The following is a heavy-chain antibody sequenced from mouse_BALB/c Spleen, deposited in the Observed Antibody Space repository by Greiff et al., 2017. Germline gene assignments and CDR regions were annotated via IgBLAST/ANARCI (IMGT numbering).Heavy chain of an antibody. V-gene: IGHV1-7*01. CDR2: INPSTGYT. CDR3: ARRYGNYDY. Sequence: QVQLQQSGAELAKPGASVKMSCKASGYTFTSYWMHWVKQRPGQGLEWIGYINPSTGYTEYNQKFKDKATLTADKSSSTAYMQLSSLTSEDSAVYYCARRYGNYDYWGQGTTLTVSS. CDR1: GYTFTSYW. D-gene: IGHD2-10*02. J-gene: IGHJ2*01.